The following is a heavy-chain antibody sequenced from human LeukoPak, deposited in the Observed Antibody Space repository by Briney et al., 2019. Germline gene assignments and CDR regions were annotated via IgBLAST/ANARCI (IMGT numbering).Heavy chain of an antibody. J-gene: IGHJ6*03. V-gene: IGHV4-34*01. D-gene: IGHD3-22*01. CDR2: INHSGST. CDR3: ARVLVVITTRDYYYYMDV. CDR1: GGSFSGYY. Sequence: SETLSLTCAVYGGSFSGYYWSWIRQPPGKGLEWIGEINHSGSTNYNPSLKSRVTISVDTSKNQFSLKLSSVTAADTAVYYCARVLVVITTRDYYYYMDVWGKGTTVTISS.